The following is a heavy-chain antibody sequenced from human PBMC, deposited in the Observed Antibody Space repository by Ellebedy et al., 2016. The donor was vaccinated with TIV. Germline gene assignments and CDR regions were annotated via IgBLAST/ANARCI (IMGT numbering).Heavy chain of an antibody. Sequence: GESLKISCAASGITFSTYTMDWVRQAPGKGLEWVSGISATGGTTFYAYSVNGRFTISRDNSKNTLYLQMNILRVDDTSMYYCAKEALAVWGQGTLVTVSS. CDR3: AKEALAV. CDR2: ISATGGTT. CDR1: GITFSTYT. D-gene: IGHD6-19*01. J-gene: IGHJ4*02. V-gene: IGHV3-23*01.